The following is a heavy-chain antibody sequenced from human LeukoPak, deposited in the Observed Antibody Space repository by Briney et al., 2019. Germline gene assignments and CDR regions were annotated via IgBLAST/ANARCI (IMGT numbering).Heavy chain of an antibody. V-gene: IGHV3-23*01. J-gene: IGHJ4*02. Sequence: ETLSLTCAVHGGSFSGYYWSWVRQAPGKGLEWVSRISGDGTSTHYADSVKGRFTILRDNSKNTLYLQMNSLRGEDTAIYYCAKLDYGDYAPFDYWGQGTLVTVSS. CDR1: GGSFSGYY. D-gene: IGHD4-17*01. CDR2: ISGDGTST. CDR3: AKLDYGDYAPFDY.